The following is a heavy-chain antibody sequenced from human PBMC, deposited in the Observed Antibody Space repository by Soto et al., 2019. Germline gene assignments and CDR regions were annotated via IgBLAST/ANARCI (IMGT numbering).Heavy chain of an antibody. V-gene: IGHV1-2*04. J-gene: IGHJ4*02. D-gene: IGHD6-6*01. CDR2: INPNSGGT. Sequence: ASVKVSCKASGYTFTGYYMHWVRQAPGQGLEWMGWINPNSGGTNYAQKFQGWVTMTRDTSISTAYMELSRLRSDDTAVYYCARVSIAARPTGPFDYWGQGTLVTVSS. CDR1: GYTFTGYY. CDR3: ARVSIAARPTGPFDY.